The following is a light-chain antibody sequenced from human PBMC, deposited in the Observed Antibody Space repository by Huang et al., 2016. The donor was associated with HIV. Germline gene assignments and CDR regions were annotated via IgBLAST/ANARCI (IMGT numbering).Light chain of an antibody. CDR2: GAS. Sequence: EMVMTQSPATLSVSPGERATLSCRASQSVSSTLAWYQHKPGQAPRLLIYGASTRATGIPARFSGSGSGTEFTLTISSLQSEDFAVYYCQQYNNWPRTFGQGTKVEIK. CDR3: QQYNNWPRT. J-gene: IGKJ1*01. V-gene: IGKV3-15*01. CDR1: QSVSST.